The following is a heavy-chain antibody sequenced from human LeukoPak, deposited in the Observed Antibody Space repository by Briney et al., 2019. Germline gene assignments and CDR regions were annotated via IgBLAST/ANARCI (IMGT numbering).Heavy chain of an antibody. CDR1: GGSISSYY. CDR2: IYYSGST. V-gene: IGHV4-59*01. J-gene: IGHJ6*03. Sequence: PSETLSLTCTVSGGSISSYYWSWIRQPPGKGLEWIGYIYYSGSTNYNPSLKSRVTISVDTSKNQFSLKLSSVTAADTAVYYRAGAVATGKNYYYYMDVWGKGTTVTVSS. CDR3: AGAVATGKNYYYYMDV. D-gene: IGHD5-12*01.